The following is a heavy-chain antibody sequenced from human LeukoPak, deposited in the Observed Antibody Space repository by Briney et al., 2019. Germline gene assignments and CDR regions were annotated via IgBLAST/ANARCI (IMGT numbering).Heavy chain of an antibody. CDR2: VNGNGDTT. CDR1: GLTFSSYT. D-gene: IGHD4-17*01. Sequence: GRSLRLSCAASGLTFSSYTMHWVRQAPGKGLESVSAVNGNGDTTYYAKSVKERFTISRDNSKNTLYLQMGSLRAEDTAVYYCASEPTGTFDYWGQGTLVTVSS. V-gene: IGHV3-64*01. J-gene: IGHJ4*02. CDR3: ASEPTGTFDY.